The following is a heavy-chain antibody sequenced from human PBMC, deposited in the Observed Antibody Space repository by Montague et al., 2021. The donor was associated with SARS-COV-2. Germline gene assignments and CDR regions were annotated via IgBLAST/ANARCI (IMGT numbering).Heavy chain of an antibody. Sequence: SNKYYADSVRGRFTVSRDNSKNTLDLQTSSLRADDTAVYYCARWRVYYDSSGYAAWGRGTVVNVAS. V-gene: IGHV3-30*15. CDR3: ARWRVYYDSSGYAA. CDR2: SNK. J-gene: IGHJ2*01. D-gene: IGHD3-22*01.